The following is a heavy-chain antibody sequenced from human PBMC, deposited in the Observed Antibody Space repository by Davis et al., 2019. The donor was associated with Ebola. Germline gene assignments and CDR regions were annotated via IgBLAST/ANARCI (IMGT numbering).Heavy chain of an antibody. V-gene: IGHV3-74*01. CDR2: ANSDGSTT. CDR3: SREVRGGFSPMDL. CDR1: GFTFINYW. J-gene: IGHJ6*04. Sequence: PGGSLRLSCAASGFTFINYWMHWVRQAPGKGLEWVSRANSDGSTTGYGDSVKGRFTISRDNARNTLYLQMNSLRAEDTAVYYCSREVRGGFSPMDLWGTGTTATVSS. D-gene: IGHD5-18*01.